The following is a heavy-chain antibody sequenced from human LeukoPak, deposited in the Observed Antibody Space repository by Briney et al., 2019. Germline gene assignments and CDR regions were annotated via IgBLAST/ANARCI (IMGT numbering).Heavy chain of an antibody. CDR3: AREAQWLVKDWFDP. D-gene: IGHD6-19*01. CDR2: INHSGST. V-gene: IGHV4-34*01. J-gene: IGHJ5*02. CDR1: GVSFSGYY. Sequence: SETLSLTCAVYGVSFSGYYWSWIRQPPGKGLEWIGEINHSGSTNYNPSLKSRVTISVDTSKNQFSLKLSSVTAADTAVYYCAREAQWLVKDWFDPWGQGTLVTVSS.